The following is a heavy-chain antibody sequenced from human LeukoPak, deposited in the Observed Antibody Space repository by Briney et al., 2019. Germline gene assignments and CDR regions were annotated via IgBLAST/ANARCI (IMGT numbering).Heavy chain of an antibody. CDR3: ARLNSGTYFDY. CDR2: IDWDDDK. J-gene: IGHJ4*02. CDR1: GFSLSTSGMR. Sequence: SGPTLLNPTQTLTLTCTFSGFSLSTSGMRVSWIRQPPGKALEGLTHIDWDDDKFYSTSLKTRLTISKDTSKNQVVLTMTNMDPVDTATYYCARLNSGTYFDYWGQGTLVTVSS. V-gene: IGHV2-70*04. D-gene: IGHD1-26*01.